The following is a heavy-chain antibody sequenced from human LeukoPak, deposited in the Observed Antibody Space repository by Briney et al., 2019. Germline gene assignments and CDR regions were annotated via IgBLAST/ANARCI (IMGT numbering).Heavy chain of an antibody. J-gene: IGHJ3*02. CDR2: ISGSGGST. CDR1: GFTFSSYA. CDR3: AKDSSGWATLDDAFDI. D-gene: IGHD6-19*01. Sequence: GGSLRLSCAASGFTFSSYAMSWVRQAPGKGLEWVSAISGSGGSTYYADSVKGRFTISRDNSKNTLYLQMNSLRAEDTAVYYCAKDSSGWATLDDAFDIWGQGTMVTVSS. V-gene: IGHV3-23*01.